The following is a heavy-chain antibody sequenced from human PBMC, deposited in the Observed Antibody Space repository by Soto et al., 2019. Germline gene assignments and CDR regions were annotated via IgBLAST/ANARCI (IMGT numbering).Heavy chain of an antibody. Sequence: GGSLRLSCAASGFTFSSYGMHWVRQAPGKGLEWVAVIWYDGSNKYYADSVKGRFTISRDNSKNTLYLQMNSLRAEDTAVYYCARGRYSSGWEPLPSGSFYERYYYYMDVWGKGTTVTVSS. V-gene: IGHV3-33*01. J-gene: IGHJ6*03. CDR2: IWYDGSNK. CDR1: GFTFSSYG. CDR3: ARGRYSSGWEPLPSGSFYERYYYYMDV. D-gene: IGHD6-19*01.